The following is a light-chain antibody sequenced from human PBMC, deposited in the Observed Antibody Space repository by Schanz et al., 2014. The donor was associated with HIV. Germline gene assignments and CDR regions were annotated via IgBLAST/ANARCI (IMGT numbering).Light chain of an antibody. J-gene: IGLJ2*01. CDR1: SNDGGGYNF. CDR2: DVS. Sequence: QSALTQPASVSGSPGQSITISCTGTSNDGGGYNFVSWYQQHPGKAPKLIIYDVSNRPSGVPDRFSGSKSGNTASLTVSGLQAEDEADYYCSSYEGIHNWVFGGGTKLTVL. CDR3: SSYEGIHNWV. V-gene: IGLV2-8*01.